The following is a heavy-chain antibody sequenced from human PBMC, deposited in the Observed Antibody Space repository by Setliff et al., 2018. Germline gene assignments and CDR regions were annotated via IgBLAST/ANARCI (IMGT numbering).Heavy chain of an antibody. CDR3: AGSQGSGGYYSNSPYYFHY. J-gene: IGHJ4*02. CDR1: GGSISSYY. Sequence: SETLSLTCTVSGGSISSYYWSWIRQPPGKELEWMAYVYYTGDTYYNPSLKSRISISIDTSKNQLSLNLISVTAADTAVYYCAGSQGSGGYYSNSPYYFHYWGQGTLVTAPQ. V-gene: IGHV4-59*03. CDR2: VYYTGDT. D-gene: IGHD3-10*01.